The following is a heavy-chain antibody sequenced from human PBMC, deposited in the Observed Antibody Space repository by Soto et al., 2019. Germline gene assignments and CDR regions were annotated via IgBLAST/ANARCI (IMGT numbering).Heavy chain of an antibody. D-gene: IGHD2-15*01. Sequence: SETLSLTCTVSGGSISSGGYYWSWIRQHPGKGLERIGYIYYSGSTYYNPSLKSRVTISVDTSKNQFSLNLSFVTAADTAVYYCATMGTPATGLYYFDYWGQGTLVTVS. CDR2: IYYSGST. V-gene: IGHV4-30-4*08. CDR1: GGSISSGGYY. J-gene: IGHJ4*02. CDR3: ATMGTPATGLYYFDY.